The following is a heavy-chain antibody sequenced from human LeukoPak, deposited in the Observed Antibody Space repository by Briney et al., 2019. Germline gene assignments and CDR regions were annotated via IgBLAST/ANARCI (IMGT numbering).Heavy chain of an antibody. J-gene: IGHJ4*02. CDR1: GGSISSYY. V-gene: IGHV4-59*01. CDR3: ARVEGFYCSSSSCPLDH. Sequence: PSETLSLTCTDSGGSISSYYWGWIRQPPGKGLEWIGYIYYSGSTNYNPSLKSRVTISVDTSKNQFSLKLSSVTAADTAVYYCARVEGFYCSSSSCPLDHWGQGTLVTVSS. CDR2: IYYSGST. D-gene: IGHD2-2*01.